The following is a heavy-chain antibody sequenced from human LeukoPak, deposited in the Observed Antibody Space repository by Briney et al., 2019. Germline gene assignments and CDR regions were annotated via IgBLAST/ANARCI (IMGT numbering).Heavy chain of an antibody. V-gene: IGHV3-48*04. CDR1: GFTFSSYS. J-gene: IGHJ4*02. CDR3: ARLDEATIFYFDY. D-gene: IGHD5-12*01. Sequence: PGGSLRLSCAASGFTFSSYSMNWVRQAPGKGLEWVSYISSSSSTIYYADSVKGRFTISRDNAKSSLYLQMNSLRAEDTAVYYCARLDEATIFYFDYWGQGTLVTVSS. CDR2: ISSSSSTI.